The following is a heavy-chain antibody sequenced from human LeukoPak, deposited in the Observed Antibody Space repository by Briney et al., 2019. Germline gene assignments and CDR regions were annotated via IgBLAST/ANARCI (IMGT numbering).Heavy chain of an antibody. D-gene: IGHD6-13*01. CDR3: ARDCTAAAGMVDY. J-gene: IGHJ4*02. Sequence: GGSLRLSCAASGFTFSSYAMSWVRQAPGKGLEWVSSISSSSSYIYYADSVKGRFTISRDNAKNSLYLQMNSLRAEDTAVYYCARDCTAAAGMVDYWGQGTLVTVSS. CDR1: GFTFSSYA. V-gene: IGHV3-21*01. CDR2: ISSSSSYI.